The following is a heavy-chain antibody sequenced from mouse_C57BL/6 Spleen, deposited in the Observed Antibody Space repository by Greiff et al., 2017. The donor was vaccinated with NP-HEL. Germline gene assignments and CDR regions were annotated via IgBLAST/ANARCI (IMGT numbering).Heavy chain of an antibody. Sequence: QVQLQQPGAELVKPGASVKVSCKASGYTFTSYWMHWVKQRPGQGLEWIGRIHPSDSDTNYNQKFKGKATLTVDKSSSTAYMPLSSLTSEDSAVYYCARGGGTPYAMDYWGQGTSVTVSS. CDR1: GYTFTSYW. V-gene: IGHV1-74*01. J-gene: IGHJ4*01. CDR3: ARGGGTPYAMDY. D-gene: IGHD3-3*01. CDR2: IHPSDSDT.